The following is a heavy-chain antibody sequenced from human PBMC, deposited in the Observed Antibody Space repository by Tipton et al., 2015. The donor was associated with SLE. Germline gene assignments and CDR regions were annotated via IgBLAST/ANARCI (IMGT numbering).Heavy chain of an antibody. CDR1: GYTFSGYY. CDR3: ARDGEYGYNLDY. Sequence: QLVQSGPEVKKPGASVKVSCKASGYTFSGYYIHWVRQAPGQGLEWMGWITTHSGDTNYAKKFQGRVPMTRDTSISTAYMELSRLRSDDTAVYYCARDGEYGYNLDYWGQGTLVTVSS. V-gene: IGHV1-2*02. CDR2: ITTHSGDT. J-gene: IGHJ4*02. D-gene: IGHD5-24*01.